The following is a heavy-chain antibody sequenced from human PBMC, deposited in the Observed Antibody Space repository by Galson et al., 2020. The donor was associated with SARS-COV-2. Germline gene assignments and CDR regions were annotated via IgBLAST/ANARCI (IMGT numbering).Heavy chain of an antibody. D-gene: IGHD6-6*01. CDR2: INHSRST. J-gene: IGHJ4*02. V-gene: IGHV4-39*07. Sequence: SETLSLICTVSGGSLSSTNDQWWDWIRQPPGKGLEWIGTINHSRSTNYNPSLKSRVNISVDTSKNQFSLKLSSVTAADTAVYYCARALIAARPDYWGQGTLVTVSS. CDR1: GGSLSSTNDQ. CDR3: ARALIAARPDY.